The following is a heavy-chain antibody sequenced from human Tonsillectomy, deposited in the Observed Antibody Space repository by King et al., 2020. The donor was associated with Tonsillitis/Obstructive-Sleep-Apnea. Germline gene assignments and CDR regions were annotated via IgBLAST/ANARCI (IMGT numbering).Heavy chain of an antibody. Sequence: QLVQSGGGLVQPGRSLRLSCAASGFTFGDYPMSWVRQAPGKGLEWVGFIRNKAYGGTTDYAASLKGRFTISRDVSKSIAYLQMNSLKTGDTAVYYCTRAQDADYVDYWGQGTLVTVSS. D-gene: IGHD6-25*01. V-gene: IGHV3-49*04. CDR3: TRAQDADYVDY. CDR2: IRNKAYGGTT. J-gene: IGHJ4*02. CDR1: GFTFGDYP.